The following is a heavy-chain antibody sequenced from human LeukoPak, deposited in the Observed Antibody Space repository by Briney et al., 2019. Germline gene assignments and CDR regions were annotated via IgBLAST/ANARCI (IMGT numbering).Heavy chain of an antibody. CDR1: GFTFSSYS. J-gene: IGHJ4*02. CDR3: ARVGDDYNVGFDY. CDR2: ISSSSNTI. Sequence: PGGSLRLSCAASGFTFSSYSMNWVRQAPGKGLEWVSYISSSSNTIYYAHSVKSRFTISRDNAKKSLYLQMNSLRAQDTTVYICARVGDDYNVGFDYWGQGTLVTVSS. V-gene: IGHV3-48*01. D-gene: IGHD5-24*01.